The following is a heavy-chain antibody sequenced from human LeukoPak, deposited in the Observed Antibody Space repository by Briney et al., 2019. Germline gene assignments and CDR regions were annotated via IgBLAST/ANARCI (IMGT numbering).Heavy chain of an antibody. V-gene: IGHV3-30-3*01. CDR1: GFTFSSYA. J-gene: IGHJ4*02. D-gene: IGHD3-16*01. CDR2: ISYDGSNK. Sequence: GGSLRLSCAASGFTFSSYAMHWVRQAPGKGLEWVAVISYDGSNKYYADSVKGRFTISRDNAKNTLYLQMNSLRAEDTAVYYCARAPLLITAVDYWGQGTLVTVSS. CDR3: ARAPLLITAVDY.